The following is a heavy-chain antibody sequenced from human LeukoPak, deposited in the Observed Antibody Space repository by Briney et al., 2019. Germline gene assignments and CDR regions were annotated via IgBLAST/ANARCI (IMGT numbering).Heavy chain of an antibody. V-gene: IGHV3-11*04. D-gene: IGHD3-3*01. CDR3: ASSGYDFRSGPSYNWFDP. Sequence: PGGSLRLSCAASGFTFSDYYMSWIRQAPGKGLEWASYISSSGSTIYYADSVKGRFTITRDNAKNSLYLQMNSLRAEDTAVYYCASSGYDFRSGPSYNWFDPWGQGTLVTVSS. CDR2: ISSSGSTI. J-gene: IGHJ5*02. CDR1: GFTFSDYY.